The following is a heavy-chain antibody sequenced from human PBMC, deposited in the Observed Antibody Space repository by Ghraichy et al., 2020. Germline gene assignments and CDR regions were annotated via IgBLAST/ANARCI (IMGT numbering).Heavy chain of an antibody. V-gene: IGHV3-15*01. D-gene: IGHD1-26*01. CDR1: GFTFSNAW. J-gene: IGHJ4*02. CDR3: TTGYQWNEWDHPY. Sequence: GGSLRLSCAGSGFTFSNAWMSWVRQAPGKGLEWVGRIKSESAGGTTDYPAPVKGRFTISRDDSKNTLFLQMYSLNTEDTAVYYCTTGYQWNEWDHPYWGQGTLVTVSS. CDR2: IKSESAGGTT.